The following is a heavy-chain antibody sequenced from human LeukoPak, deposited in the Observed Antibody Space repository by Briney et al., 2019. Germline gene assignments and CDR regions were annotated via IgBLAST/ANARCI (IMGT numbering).Heavy chain of an antibody. CDR1: GFTLSSYW. V-gene: IGHV3-7*01. D-gene: IGHD6-19*01. CDR3: ARVYGGSGRG. CDR2: IKQNGSEK. Sequence: PGGSLRLSCAASGFTLSSYWMSWVRQAPGKGVEWVANIKQNGSEKYYVDSVKGLFTISRDNAKNSLYLQMNSLRAEDTAVYYCARVYGGSGRGWGQGTLVTVSS. J-gene: IGHJ4*02.